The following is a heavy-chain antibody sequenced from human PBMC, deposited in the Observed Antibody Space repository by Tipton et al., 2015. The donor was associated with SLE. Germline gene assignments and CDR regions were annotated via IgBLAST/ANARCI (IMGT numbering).Heavy chain of an antibody. CDR1: GYSISSGYY. CDR3: ARGDNWDYMNS. J-gene: IGHJ4*02. CDR2: FHHKGSS. Sequence: LRLSCSVTGYSISSGYYWGWIRQPPGRGLEWIGSFHHKGSSYYSPSLGSRVTISVDTSNNQLSLNLSSVTAADTAVYYCARGDNWDYMNSWGQGTLVTVSS. D-gene: IGHD1-7*01. V-gene: IGHV4-38-2*02.